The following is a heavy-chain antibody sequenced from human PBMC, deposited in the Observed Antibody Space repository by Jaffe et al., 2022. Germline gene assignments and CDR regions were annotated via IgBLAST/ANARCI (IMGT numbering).Heavy chain of an antibody. J-gene: IGHJ4*02. Sequence: QVQLQESGPGLVKPSQTLSLTCTVSGGSISSGSYYWSWIRQPAGKGLEWIGRIYTSGSTNYNPSLKSRVTISVDTSKNQFSLKLSSVTAADTAVYYCARSLGYCSGGSCQTRGYFDYWGQGTLVTVSS. CDR3: ARSLGYCSGGSCQTRGYFDY. V-gene: IGHV4-61*02. D-gene: IGHD2-15*01. CDR1: GGSISSGSYY. CDR2: IYTSGST.